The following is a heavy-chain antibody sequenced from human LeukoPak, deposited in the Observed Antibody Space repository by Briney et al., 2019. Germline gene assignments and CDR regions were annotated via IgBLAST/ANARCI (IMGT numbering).Heavy chain of an antibody. Sequence: ASVKVSCKASGYTFSSYGITWVRQAPGQGLEWMGWISAYNGDKDYAQKFQGRITMTTDTSAPTAYLELRSLRSDDTALYYCARDLTTYGQRSFFDYWGQGTLVTVSP. CDR2: ISAYNGDK. V-gene: IGHV1-18*01. CDR1: GYTFSSYG. D-gene: IGHD1-26*01. CDR3: ARDLTTYGQRSFFDY. J-gene: IGHJ4*02.